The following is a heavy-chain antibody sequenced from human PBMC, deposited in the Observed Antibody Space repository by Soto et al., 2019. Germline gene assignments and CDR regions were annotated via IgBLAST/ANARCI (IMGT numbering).Heavy chain of an antibody. D-gene: IGHD6-13*01. CDR1: GFSLSNAGLG. V-gene: IGHV2-26*04. J-gene: IGHJ5*02. CDR2: IFSNDEK. CDR3: ASTYSTSWYWFDP. Sequence: QVTVKESGPVLVKPTETLTLTCTVSGFSLSNAGLGVSWIRQPPGKALAWLAHIFSNDEKSYSTYLKSRLTISKDTSKSQVVLTMTNMDPVDTATYYCASTYSTSWYWFDPWGQGTLVTVSS.